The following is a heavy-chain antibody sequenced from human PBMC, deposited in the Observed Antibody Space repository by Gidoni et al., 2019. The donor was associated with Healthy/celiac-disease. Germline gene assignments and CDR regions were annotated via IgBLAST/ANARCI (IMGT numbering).Heavy chain of an antibody. CDR1: GGSFSGYY. J-gene: IGHJ4*02. Sequence: QVQLQQWGAGLLKPSETLSLTCAVYGGSFSGYYCSWIRPPPGKGLEWIGEINHSGSTNYNPSLKSRVTISVDTSKNQFSLKLSSVTAADTAVYYCASDDYVWGSYRRSYFDYWGQGTLVTVSS. CDR3: ASDDYVWGSYRRSYFDY. V-gene: IGHV4-34*01. D-gene: IGHD3-16*02. CDR2: INHSGST.